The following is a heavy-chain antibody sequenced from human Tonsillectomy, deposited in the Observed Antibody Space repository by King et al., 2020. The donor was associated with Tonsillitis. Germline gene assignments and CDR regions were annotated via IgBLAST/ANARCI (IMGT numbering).Heavy chain of an antibody. CDR3: AKAGPPYKSEWFKYFDN. J-gene: IGHJ4*02. Sequence: EVQLVESWGGLVRPGGSLRLSCTASGFTFSTYTMTWVRQAPGKGLDWVSSILGNSEDTFYADSVKGRFTISRDNSLNTLYLQMNSLRAEDTAVYFCAKAGPPYKSEWFKYFDNWGRGTLVTVSS. V-gene: IGHV3-23*04. D-gene: IGHD3-3*01. CDR2: ILGNSEDT. CDR1: GFTFSTYT.